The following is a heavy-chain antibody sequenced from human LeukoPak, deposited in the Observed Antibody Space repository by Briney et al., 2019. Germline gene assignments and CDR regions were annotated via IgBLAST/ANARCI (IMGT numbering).Heavy chain of an antibody. CDR3: ALAARRSASFDY. J-gene: IGHJ4*02. CDR1: GGSISTYF. D-gene: IGHD6-6*01. V-gene: IGHV4-59*01. Sequence: SETLSLTCTVSGGSISTYFCTWIRQPPGKGLEWIGYVSNSGSTNYNPSLKSRVTISVDTSKNQFSLKLNSLTLADTAVYYCALAARRSASFDYWGQGTLVTVSS. CDR2: VSNSGST.